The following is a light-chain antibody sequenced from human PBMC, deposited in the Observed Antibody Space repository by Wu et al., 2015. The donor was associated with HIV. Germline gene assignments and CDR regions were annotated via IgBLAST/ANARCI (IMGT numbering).Light chain of an antibody. V-gene: IGKV3-11*01. J-gene: IGKJ5*01. CDR3: QQHSNWPLT. CDR2: DTS. CDR1: RSVSSA. Sequence: EIVLTQSPAALPISPGERATLSCRASRSVSSAVAWYQQKPGQAPRLLIYDTSTRATGIPARFTGGGSGTDYSLTISSLEPEDFALYYCQQHSNWPLTFGQGTRLEIK.